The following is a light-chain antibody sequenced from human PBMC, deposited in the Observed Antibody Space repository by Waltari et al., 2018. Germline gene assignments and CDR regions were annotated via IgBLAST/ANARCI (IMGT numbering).Light chain of an antibody. J-gene: IGLJ2*01. CDR2: DKN. CDR3: HSRDASGVAGS. CDR1: SLRSYY. V-gene: IGLV3-19*01. Sequence: SSELTQDPAVSVAMGQTVRITCQGDSLRSYYASCYQHRPGQAPILVIYDKNNRPSGVPDRFSGSSSHNTGSLTITGAQAEDEASYYCHSRDASGVAGSFGGGTKLTVL.